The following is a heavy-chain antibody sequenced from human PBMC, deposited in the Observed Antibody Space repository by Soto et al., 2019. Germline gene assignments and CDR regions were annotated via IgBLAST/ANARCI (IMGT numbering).Heavy chain of an antibody. CDR2: IYPDNSDT. CDR3: ARLSGVPFDF. CDR1: GYSFNPYW. V-gene: IGHV5-51*01. J-gene: IGHJ3*01. D-gene: IGHD7-27*01. Sequence: GQSLKISCKGSGYSFNPYWIAWVRQMPEKGLEWMGIIYPDNSDTKYSSSFQGQVTISADKSISTAYLQWSGLKASDTAMYYCARLSGVPFDFWGQGTMVTVSS.